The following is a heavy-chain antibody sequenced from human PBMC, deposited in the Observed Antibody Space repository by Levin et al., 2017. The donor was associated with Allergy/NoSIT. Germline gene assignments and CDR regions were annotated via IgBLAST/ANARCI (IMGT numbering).Heavy chain of an antibody. Sequence: GESLKISCKASGYTFTSYGISWVRQAPGQGLEWMGWISAYNGNTNYAQKLQGRVTMTTDTSTSTAYMELRSLRSDDTAVYYCARDLRGYGSGSYWDLVDYWGQGTLVTVSS. D-gene: IGHD3-10*01. V-gene: IGHV1-18*01. J-gene: IGHJ4*02. CDR2: ISAYNGNT. CDR3: ARDLRGYGSGSYWDLVDY. CDR1: GYTFTSYG.